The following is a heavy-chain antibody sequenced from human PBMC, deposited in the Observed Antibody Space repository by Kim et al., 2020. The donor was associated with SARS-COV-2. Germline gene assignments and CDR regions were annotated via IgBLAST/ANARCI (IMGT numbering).Heavy chain of an antibody. D-gene: IGHD3-3*01. CDR1: GFTFSTFW. CDR3: ASGWSGYFR. V-gene: IGHV3-7*01. Sequence: GGSLRLSCVPSGFTFSTFWMNWVRQAPGKGLEWVANIKPDGSEKYYGDSVKGRFTISRDNAKNSLYLQMNSLRVEDTAVYYCASGWSGYFRWGQGTLVTVSS. CDR2: IKPDGSEK. J-gene: IGHJ4*02.